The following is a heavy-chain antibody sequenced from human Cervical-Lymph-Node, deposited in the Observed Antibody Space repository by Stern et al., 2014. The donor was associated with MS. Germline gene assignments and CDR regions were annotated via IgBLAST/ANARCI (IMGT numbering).Heavy chain of an antibody. D-gene: IGHD6-13*01. Sequence: VQLVESGGGLVQPGRSLRLSCAVSGLTFDDYAMHWVRQAPGKGLAWVSGLSWNSDNIGYAESVKGRFTISRDNVKNSLYLQMNTLRPEDTAFYYCAKDGSSSLTGGAFDIWGQGTMVTVSS. V-gene: IGHV3-9*01. CDR2: LSWNSDNI. J-gene: IGHJ3*02. CDR3: AKDGSSSLTGGAFDI. CDR1: GLTFDDYA.